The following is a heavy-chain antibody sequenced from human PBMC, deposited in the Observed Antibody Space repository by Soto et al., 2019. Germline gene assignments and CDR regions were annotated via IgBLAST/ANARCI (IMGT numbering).Heavy chain of an antibody. J-gene: IGHJ4*02. CDR1: GYTFTSYY. D-gene: IGHD6-13*01. V-gene: IGHV1-46*03. Sequence: ASVKVSCKASGYTFTSYYMHWVRQAPGQGLEWMGIINPSGGSTSYAQKFQGRVTMTRGTSTSTVYMELSSLRSEDTAVYYCAGSLSSSFDFDYWGQGTLVAVSS. CDR2: INPSGGST. CDR3: AGSLSSSFDFDY.